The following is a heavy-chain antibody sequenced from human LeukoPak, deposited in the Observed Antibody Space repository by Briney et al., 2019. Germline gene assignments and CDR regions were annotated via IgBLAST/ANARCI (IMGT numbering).Heavy chain of an antibody. CDR3: ASPLYSGSYYDAFDI. V-gene: IGHV4-30-4*08. CDR2: IYYSGST. CDR1: GGSISSGDYY. J-gene: IGHJ3*02. D-gene: IGHD1-26*01. Sequence: SETLSLTCTVSGGSISSGDYYWSWIRQPPGKGLEWIGYIYYSGSTYYNPSLKSRVTISVDTSKNQFSLKLSSVTAADTAVYYCASPLYSGSYYDAFDIWSQGTMVTVSS.